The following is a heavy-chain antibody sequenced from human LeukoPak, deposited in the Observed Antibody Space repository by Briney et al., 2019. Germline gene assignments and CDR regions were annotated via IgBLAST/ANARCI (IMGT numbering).Heavy chain of an antibody. CDR3: AKDIVGGGGDY. Sequence: RGTLSLSRAPSGLTLSSYAMNWVRQAPGEGLEWASHISGSVISTYYADSARGRFTIYRNNAKNSISLQMNSLRVEDTAVYYCAKDIVGGGGDYWGQRTLGIVSS. J-gene: IGHJ4*02. CDR2: ISGSVIST. D-gene: IGHD4-23*01. V-gene: IGHV3-23*01. CDR1: GLTLSSYA.